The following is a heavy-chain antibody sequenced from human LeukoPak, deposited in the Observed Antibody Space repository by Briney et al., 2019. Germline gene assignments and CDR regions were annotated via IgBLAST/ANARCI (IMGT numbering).Heavy chain of an antibody. CDR2: IYPGDSDT. D-gene: IGHD1-1*01. J-gene: IGHJ4*02. CDR1: GSRFTTYW. CDR3: ARQVTTAAPIDY. V-gene: IGHV5-51*01. Sequence: GESLQISCQGSGSRFTTYWIGWVRQMPGKGLEWMGIIYPGDSDTRYSPSFQGQVTISADKSISTAYLQWSSLKASDTAIYYCARQVTTAAPIDYWGQGTLVTVSS.